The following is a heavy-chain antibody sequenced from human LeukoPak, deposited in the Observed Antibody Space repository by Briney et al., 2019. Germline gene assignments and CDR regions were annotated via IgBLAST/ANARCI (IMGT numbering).Heavy chain of an antibody. V-gene: IGHV3-21*01. CDR3: ARALGRGAATGNPY. CDR2: ISSSSSYI. J-gene: IGHJ4*02. Sequence: PGGSLRLSCAASGFTFSSYSMNWVRQAPGKGLEWVSSISSSSSYIYYADSVKGRFTISRDNAKNSLYLQMNSLRAEDTAVYYCARALGRGAATGNPYWGQGTLVTVSS. D-gene: IGHD6-13*01. CDR1: GFTFSSYS.